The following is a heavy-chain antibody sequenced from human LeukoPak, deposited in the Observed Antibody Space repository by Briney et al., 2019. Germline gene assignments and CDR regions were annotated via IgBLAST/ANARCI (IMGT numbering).Heavy chain of an antibody. CDR1: GFTFDDYA. D-gene: IGHD6-13*01. CDR3: ARGAGSSWYFYFDY. CDR2: ISWNSGSI. Sequence: GRSLRLSCAASGFTFDDYAMHWVRQGPGKGLEWVSGISWNSGSIGYADSVKGRFTISRDNAKNSLYLQMNSLRAEDTAFYYCARGAGSSWYFYFDYWGQGTLVTVSS. V-gene: IGHV3-9*01. J-gene: IGHJ4*02.